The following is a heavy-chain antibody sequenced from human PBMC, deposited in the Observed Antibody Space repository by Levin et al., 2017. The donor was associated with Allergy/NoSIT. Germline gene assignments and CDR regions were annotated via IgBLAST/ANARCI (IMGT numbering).Heavy chain of an antibody. V-gene: IGHV3-15*05. Sequence: PSETLSLTCAASGFTFRNAWMSWVRQAPGKGLEWVGRIKSKSDGGTTDYAAPVRGRFTISRDDSKNTLYLQMNSLKSEDTAVYYCTTGRTGSAKDWFDPWGQGTLVTVSS. D-gene: IGHD3-10*01. J-gene: IGHJ5*02. CDR1: GFTFRNAW. CDR3: TTGRTGSAKDWFDP. CDR2: IKSKSDGGTT.